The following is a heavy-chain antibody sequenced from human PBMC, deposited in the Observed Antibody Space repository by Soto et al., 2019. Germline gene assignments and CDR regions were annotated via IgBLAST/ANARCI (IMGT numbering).Heavy chain of an antibody. CDR1: GFTFSDYY. J-gene: IGHJ5*02. CDR2: ISSSGSTI. CDR3: ASTEPRGYSYGGWFDP. Sequence: RGSVRLACAASGFTFSDYYMSWIRQAPGGGLEWVSYISSSGSTIYYEDSVKGRFTISRDNAKNSLYLQMNSLRAEDTAVYYCASTEPRGYSYGGWFDPWGQGTLVTVSS. V-gene: IGHV3-11*01. D-gene: IGHD5-18*01.